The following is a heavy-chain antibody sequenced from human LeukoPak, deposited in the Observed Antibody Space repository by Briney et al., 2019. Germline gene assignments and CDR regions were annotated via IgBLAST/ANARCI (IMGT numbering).Heavy chain of an antibody. V-gene: IGHV3-30*18. CDR1: GFTFSNYG. CDR3: AKGRVASGSYFDY. Sequence: GRSLRLSCAASGFTFSNYGMHWVRQAPGKGLEWVASISYDRSDEYNADSVKGRFTISRDNSKNTVYLQMNCLRAEDTAVYYCAKGRVASGSYFDYWGQGTLVTVSS. D-gene: IGHD1-26*01. CDR2: ISYDRSDE. J-gene: IGHJ4*02.